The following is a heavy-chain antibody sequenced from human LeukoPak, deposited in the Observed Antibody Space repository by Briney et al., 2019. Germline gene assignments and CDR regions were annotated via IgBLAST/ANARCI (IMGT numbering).Heavy chain of an antibody. CDR3: AKDDNDALDV. CDR1: GFTFNNFG. CDR2: IGYDESKR. V-gene: IGHV3-30*02. Sequence: GGSLRLSCEASGFTFNNFGMHWVRQAPGKGLEWVAFIGYDESKRYYAESVKGRFTISRDKSKSTLYLQMNSLGPEDTAVYYCAKDDNDALDVWGQGTKATVSS. J-gene: IGHJ3*01.